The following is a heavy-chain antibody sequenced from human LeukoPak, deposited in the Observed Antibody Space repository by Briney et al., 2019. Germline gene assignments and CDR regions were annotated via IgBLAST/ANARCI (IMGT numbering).Heavy chain of an antibody. CDR2: INSDGSST. J-gene: IGHJ4*02. D-gene: IGHD5-18*01. Sequence: PGGSLRLSCAASGFTFSSYWMHWVRQAPGKGLVWVSRINSDGSSTSYADSVKGRFTISRDNAKNTLYLRMNSLRAEDTAVYYCARGDTAMAYFDYWGQGTLVTVSS. V-gene: IGHV3-74*01. CDR1: GFTFSSYW. CDR3: ARGDTAMAYFDY.